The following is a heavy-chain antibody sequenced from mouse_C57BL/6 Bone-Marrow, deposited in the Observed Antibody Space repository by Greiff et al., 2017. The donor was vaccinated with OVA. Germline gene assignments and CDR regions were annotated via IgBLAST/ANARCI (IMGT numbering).Heavy chain of an antibody. V-gene: IGHV1-72*01. Sequence: QSCKASGYTFTSYWMHWVKQRPGRGLEWIGRIDPNSGGTKYNEKFKSKATLTVDKPSSTAYMQLSSLTSEDSAVYYCARGDDYDDGVFAYWGQGTLVTVSA. CDR3: ARGDDYDDGVFAY. J-gene: IGHJ3*01. CDR2: IDPNSGGT. CDR1: GYTFTSYW. D-gene: IGHD2-4*01.